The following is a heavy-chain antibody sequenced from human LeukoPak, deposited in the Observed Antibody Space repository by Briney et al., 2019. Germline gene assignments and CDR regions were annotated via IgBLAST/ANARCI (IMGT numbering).Heavy chain of an antibody. D-gene: IGHD6-19*01. CDR3: AKAHRSGSSMPLFDC. J-gene: IGHJ4*02. CDR1: GFTFSNHA. V-gene: IGHV3-23*01. Sequence: GGSLRLSCAGSGFTFSNHAMSWVPQAAGKGLGGWSGIGGTGAYTDYAASVRGRLTISRDNSKTTVYLEMKSLRCEDTAIYYCAKAHRSGSSMPLFDCWGQGPLVTVSA. CDR2: IGGTGAYT.